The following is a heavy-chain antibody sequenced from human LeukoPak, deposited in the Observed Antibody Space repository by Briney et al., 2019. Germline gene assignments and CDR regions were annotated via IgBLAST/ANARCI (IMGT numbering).Heavy chain of an antibody. CDR3: ARQEIGLRSFDP. V-gene: IGHV4-39*01. CDR1: GGSISSSLYH. Sequence: PSETLSLTCTVSGGSISSSLYHWGWIRQSPGKNLEWLGSIYYTGTTHYNPSLKSRVTISVDASKNQFSLNLSSVTAADTAVYYCARQEIGLRSFDPWGQGTLVTVSS. J-gene: IGHJ5*02. CDR2: IYYTGTT. D-gene: IGHD2-21*02.